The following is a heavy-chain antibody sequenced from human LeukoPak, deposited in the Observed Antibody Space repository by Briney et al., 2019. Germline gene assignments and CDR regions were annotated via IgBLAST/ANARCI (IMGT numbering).Heavy chain of an antibody. J-gene: IGHJ3*02. V-gene: IGHV4-34*01. D-gene: IGHD6-6*01. Sequence: SETLSLTCAVYGGSFSGYYWSWIRQPPGKGLVWIGEINHSGSTNYNPSLKSRVTISVDTSRNQFSLKLSSVTAADTALYYCAREKQLLRGDAFDIWGQGTMVTVSS. CDR1: GGSFSGYY. CDR3: AREKQLLRGDAFDI. CDR2: INHSGST.